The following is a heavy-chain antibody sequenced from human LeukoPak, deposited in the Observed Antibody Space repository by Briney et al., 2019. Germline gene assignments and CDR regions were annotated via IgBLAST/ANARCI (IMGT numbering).Heavy chain of an antibody. Sequence: GGSLRLSCAASGFTLSSYWMSWVRQAPGKGLEWVANIKQDGSEKYYVDSVKGRFTISRDNAKNSLYLQMNSLRAEDAAVYYCARVPGVVPDFDYWGQGTLVTVSS. V-gene: IGHV3-7*01. CDR2: IKQDGSEK. CDR1: GFTLSSYW. J-gene: IGHJ4*02. CDR3: ARVPGVVPDFDY. D-gene: IGHD2-2*01.